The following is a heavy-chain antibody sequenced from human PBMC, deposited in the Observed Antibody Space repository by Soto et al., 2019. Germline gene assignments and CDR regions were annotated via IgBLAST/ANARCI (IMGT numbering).Heavy chain of an antibody. J-gene: IGHJ4*02. Sequence: QVQLQESGPGLVKPSGTLALTCAVSGDSIDNSYWWTWVRQSPGKGLEWIGEIYHSGTTNYNPSLESLGTISVDRSKNEFSLTLDSVTAADTAVYYCASWGGLHLPMLYWGQGALVTVSS. CDR1: GDSIDNSYW. V-gene: IGHV4-4*02. CDR3: ASWGGLHLPMLY. CDR2: IYHSGTT. D-gene: IGHD3-16*01.